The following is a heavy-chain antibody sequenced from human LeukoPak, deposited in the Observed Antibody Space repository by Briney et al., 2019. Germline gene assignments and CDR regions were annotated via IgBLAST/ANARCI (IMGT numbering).Heavy chain of an antibody. V-gene: IGHV3-21*01. CDR2: ISSSSSYI. D-gene: IGHD1-7*01. CDR1: GFTFSSYS. CDR3: ARERTTATINYYYYGMDV. J-gene: IGHJ6*02. Sequence: GGSLRLSCAASGFTFSSYSMNRVRQAPGKGLEWVSSISSSSSYIYYADSVKGRFTISRDNAKNSLYLQMNSLRAEDTAVYYCARERTTATINYYYYGMDVWGQGTTVTVSS.